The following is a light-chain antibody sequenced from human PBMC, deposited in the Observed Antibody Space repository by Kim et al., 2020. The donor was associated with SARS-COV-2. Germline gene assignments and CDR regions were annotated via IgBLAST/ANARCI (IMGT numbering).Light chain of an antibody. Sequence: SASVGDRVTITCRASQSISRYLNWYQHEPGKVPKLLIYAASNLQSGVPSRFSGSASGTDFTLTISSLQREDFATYYCQQSYSDPYSFGQGTKLEIK. CDR1: QSISRY. V-gene: IGKV1-39*01. CDR2: AAS. CDR3: QQSYSDPYS. J-gene: IGKJ2*03.